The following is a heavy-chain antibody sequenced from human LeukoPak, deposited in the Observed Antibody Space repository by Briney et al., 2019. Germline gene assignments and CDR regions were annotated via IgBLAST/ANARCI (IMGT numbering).Heavy chain of an antibody. D-gene: IGHD6-13*01. CDR3: AKDRGIAAAEPFDP. V-gene: IGHV3-74*01. CDR1: GFTFSSYW. Sequence: GGSLRLSCAASGFTFSSYWMHWVRQAPGKGLVWVSRINTDGSTTTYADPVKGRFTISRDNSKNTLYLQMNSLRAEDTAVYYCAKDRGIAAAEPFDPWGQGTLVTVSS. J-gene: IGHJ5*02. CDR2: INTDGSTT.